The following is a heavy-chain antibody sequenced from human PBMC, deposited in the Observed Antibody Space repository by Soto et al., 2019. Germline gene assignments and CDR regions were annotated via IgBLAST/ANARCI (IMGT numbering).Heavy chain of an antibody. CDR3: ARGRGYCGGTNCYLDY. V-gene: IGHV3-48*02. J-gene: IGHJ4*02. D-gene: IGHD2-21*01. CDR1: GFSFSSHS. CDR2: ISSSGSTI. Sequence: SLRLSCAASGFSFSSHSMKWVRQAPGQGLEWVSYISSSGSTIYYADSVKGRFTISRDNAKNSLYLQMNSLRDDDTAVYYCARGRGYCGGTNCYLDYWGQGALVTVSS.